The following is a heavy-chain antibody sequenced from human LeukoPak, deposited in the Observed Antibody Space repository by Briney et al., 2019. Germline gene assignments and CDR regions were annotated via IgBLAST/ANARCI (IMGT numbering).Heavy chain of an antibody. Sequence: GGSLRLSCAASGFTFSTYAVNWVRQAPGKGLEWVSTISGSGGSTYYADSAKGRFTISRDNSKNTLYLQMSSLRAEDTAVYYCAKDRGRYYDSSGYYWGYYFGSWGQGILVTVST. V-gene: IGHV3-23*01. CDR3: AKDRGRYYDSSGYYWGYYFGS. CDR1: GFTFSTYA. J-gene: IGHJ4*02. CDR2: ISGSGGST. D-gene: IGHD3-22*01.